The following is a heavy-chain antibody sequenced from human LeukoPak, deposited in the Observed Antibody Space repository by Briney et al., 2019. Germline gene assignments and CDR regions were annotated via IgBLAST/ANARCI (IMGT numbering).Heavy chain of an antibody. J-gene: IGHJ6*02. CDR1: GGTFSSYA. CDR3: ARNSIAAAGTRGYYYYGMDV. CDR2: INPSGGST. Sequence: ASVKVSCKASGGTFSSYAISWVRQAPGQGLEWMGIINPSGGSTSYAQKFQGRVTMTRDTSTSTVYMELSSLRSEDTAVYYCARNSIAAAGTRGYYYYGMDVWGQGTTVTVSS. D-gene: IGHD6-13*01. V-gene: IGHV1-46*01.